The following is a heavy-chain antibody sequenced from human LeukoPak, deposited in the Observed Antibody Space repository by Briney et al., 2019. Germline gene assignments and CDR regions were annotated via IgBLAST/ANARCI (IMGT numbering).Heavy chain of an antibody. CDR3: ATERDGRFFDY. D-gene: IGHD5-24*01. V-gene: IGHV3-7*01. CDR1: GLTFRSYW. J-gene: IGHJ4*02. Sequence: PGGSLRLSCAVSGLTFRSYWMSWVRQAPGKGLEWVANITQGGSEKYFVDSVKGRFTISRDNAKNSLHLQMDTLRADDTAVYYCATERDGRFFDYWGQGTLVTVSS. CDR2: ITQGGSEK.